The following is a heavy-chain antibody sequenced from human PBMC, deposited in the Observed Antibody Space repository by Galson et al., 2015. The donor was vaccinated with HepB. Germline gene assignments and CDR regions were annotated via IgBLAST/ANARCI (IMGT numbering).Heavy chain of an antibody. CDR1: GFTFSGYW. CDR2: INTDESNT. CDR3: ARDPSSGWQPSDY. D-gene: IGHD6-19*01. Sequence: SLRLSCAASGFTFSGYWMHWVRQAPGKGLVWVSRINTDESNTAYADSVKGRFTISRDNAKNTLYLQMNSLRAEDTAVYYCARDPSSGWQPSDYWGQGTLVTVSS. V-gene: IGHV3-74*01. J-gene: IGHJ4*02.